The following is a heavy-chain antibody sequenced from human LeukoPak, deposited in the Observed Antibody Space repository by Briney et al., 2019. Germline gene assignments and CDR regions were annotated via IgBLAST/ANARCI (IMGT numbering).Heavy chain of an antibody. CDR1: GFTFDDYA. CDR2: ISWNSGSI. Sequence: GRSLRLSCAASGFTFDDYAMHWVRQAPGKGLEWVSGISWNSGSIGYADSVKGRFTISRDNAKNSLYLQMNSLRAEDTAVYYCARGFYDGSENYFDYWGQGTLVTVSS. CDR3: ARGFYDGSENYFDY. V-gene: IGHV3-9*01. J-gene: IGHJ4*02. D-gene: IGHD3-22*01.